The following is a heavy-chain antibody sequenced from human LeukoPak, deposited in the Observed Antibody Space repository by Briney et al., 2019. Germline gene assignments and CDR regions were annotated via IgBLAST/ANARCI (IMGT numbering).Heavy chain of an antibody. D-gene: IGHD5-24*01. CDR1: GFTFSSYE. J-gene: IGHJ4*02. CDR3: AREGDGYNTDY. Sequence: PGGSLRLSCAASGFTFSSYEMNWVRQAPGKGLEWVSYISSSGSTIYYADSVKGRFTISRDNAKNSLYLQMNSLRAEDTAVYYCAREGDGYNTDYWGQGTLVTVSS. CDR2: ISSSGSTI. V-gene: IGHV3-48*03.